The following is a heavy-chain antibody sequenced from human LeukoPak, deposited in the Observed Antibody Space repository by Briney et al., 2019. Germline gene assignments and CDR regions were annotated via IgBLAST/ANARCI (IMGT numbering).Heavy chain of an antibody. CDR3: ANEVDGAYYFDY. CDR1: GGTYSSYA. D-gene: IGHD5-12*01. V-gene: IGHV1-69*01. CDR2: IIPIFGTA. J-gene: IGHJ4*02. Sequence: SVKVSCKASGGTYSSYAISWVRQAPGQWLELMGGIIPIFGTANYAQKFQGRVTITADESTSTAYMELSSLRSEDTAVYYCANEVDGAYYFDYWGQGTLVTVSS.